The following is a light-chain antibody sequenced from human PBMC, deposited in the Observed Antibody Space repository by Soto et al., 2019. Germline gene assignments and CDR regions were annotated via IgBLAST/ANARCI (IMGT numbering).Light chain of an antibody. CDR1: QKIESW. CDR3: QQYESYFWT. Sequence: DIQMTQFPSTLAASVGDRVTITCRASQKIESWLAWYQQKPGKAPKLLIYKASTLEVGVPSRFSGSGSGTEFTLSISSLQPDDFATYDCQQYESYFWTFGQGTKVEIK. V-gene: IGKV1-5*03. J-gene: IGKJ1*01. CDR2: KAS.